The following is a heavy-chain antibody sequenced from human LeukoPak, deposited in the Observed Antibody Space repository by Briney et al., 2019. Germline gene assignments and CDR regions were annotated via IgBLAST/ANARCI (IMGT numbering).Heavy chain of an antibody. CDR3: ARHTGYSSGNYFDY. D-gene: IGHD6-19*01. Sequence: SETLSLTCTVSGGSISGYYWSWIRQPPGKGLEWIGYIYYSGSTNYNPPLKSRVTISVDTSKNQFSLKLSSVTAADTAVYYCARHTGYSSGNYFDYWGQGTLVTVSS. V-gene: IGHV4-59*01. CDR1: GGSISGYY. J-gene: IGHJ4*02. CDR2: IYYSGST.